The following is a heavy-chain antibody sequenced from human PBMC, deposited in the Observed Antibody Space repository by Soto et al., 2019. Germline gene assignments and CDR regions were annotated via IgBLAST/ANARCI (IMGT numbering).Heavy chain of an antibody. D-gene: IGHD5-18*01. Sequence: EVQLVESGGGLVQPGGSLRLSCAASGFTVSSNYMSWVRQAPGKGLEWVSVIYSGGSAYYADSVKGRFTISRDNSKNTLYLQMNSLRAEDTAVYYCARHGYSYGGGYFDYGGQGTLLTVSS. CDR3: ARHGYSYGGGYFDY. CDR1: GFTVSSNY. V-gene: IGHV3-66*04. CDR2: IYSGGSA. J-gene: IGHJ4*02.